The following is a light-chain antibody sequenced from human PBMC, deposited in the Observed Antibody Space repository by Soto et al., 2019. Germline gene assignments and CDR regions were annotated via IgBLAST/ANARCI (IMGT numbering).Light chain of an antibody. CDR3: QHYGSSPR. CDR1: QSIRTGY. Sequence: TQSPSSLSASVGDRVTITCRASQSIRTGYLAWYQQKPGQAPRLLIYGASRRATGIPNRFSGSGSGTDFTLTISRLEPEDFAVYYCQHYGSSPRFGQGTKVDIK. V-gene: IGKV3-20*01. CDR2: GAS. J-gene: IGKJ1*01.